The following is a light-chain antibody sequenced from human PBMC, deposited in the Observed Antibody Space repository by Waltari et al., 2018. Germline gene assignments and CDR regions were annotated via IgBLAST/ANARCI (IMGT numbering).Light chain of an antibody. CDR1: QSVLYSSNNKNY. Sequence: DIVMTQSPDSLAVSLGERATINCKSSQSVLYSSNNKNYLAWYQQKPGKPPKLLISWASTRESGVPDRFSGSGSGTDFTLTISSLQAEDVAVYYCQQYYSSPRTFGQGTKVEIK. CDR3: QQYYSSPRT. J-gene: IGKJ1*01. CDR2: WAS. V-gene: IGKV4-1*01.